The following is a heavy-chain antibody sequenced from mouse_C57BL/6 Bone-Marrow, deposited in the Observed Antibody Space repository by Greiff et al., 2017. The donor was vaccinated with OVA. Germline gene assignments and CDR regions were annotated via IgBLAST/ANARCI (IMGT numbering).Heavy chain of an antibody. CDR2: IYPRSGNT. V-gene: IGHV1-81*01. J-gene: IGHJ4*01. D-gene: IGHD1-1*01. Sequence: VQLVESGAELARPGASVKLSCKASGYTFTSYGISWVKQRTGQGLEWIGEIYPRSGNTYYNEKFKGKATLTADKSSSTAYMELRSLTSEDSAVYFCARAYGSSYGAMDYWGQGTSVTVSS. CDR3: ARAYGSSYGAMDY. CDR1: GYTFTSYG.